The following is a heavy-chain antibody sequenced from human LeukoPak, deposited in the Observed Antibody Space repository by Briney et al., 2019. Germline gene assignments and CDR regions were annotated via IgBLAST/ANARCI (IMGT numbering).Heavy chain of an antibody. J-gene: IGHJ4*02. CDR2: INHSGST. CDR3: ARGKYYYDSSGYLPLDY. CDR1: GYSISSGYY. D-gene: IGHD3-22*01. V-gene: IGHV4-38-2*01. Sequence: PSESLSLTFAVSGYSISSGYYWAGIRQPPGKGLEGIGRINHSGSTYYNPSLKRGVTISVDTSKNQFSLKLSSVTAADTAVYYCARGKYYYDSSGYLPLDYWGQGTLVTVSS.